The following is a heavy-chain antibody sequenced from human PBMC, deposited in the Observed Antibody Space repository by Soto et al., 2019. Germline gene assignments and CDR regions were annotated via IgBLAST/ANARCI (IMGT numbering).Heavy chain of an antibody. Sequence: QVQLVQSGGEVKKPGASVKVSCKASGYTFSDYGISWVRQAPGQGLEWMGWIGPYNDNTNYAQKFQGRGTMTRDTSTTTAYMELRGLSSDDTAVYYCARDFWSGYYIRYFDYWGQGTLVIVSS. CDR1: GYTFSDYG. V-gene: IGHV1-18*01. D-gene: IGHD3-3*01. CDR3: ARDFWSGYYIRYFDY. J-gene: IGHJ4*02. CDR2: IGPYNDNT.